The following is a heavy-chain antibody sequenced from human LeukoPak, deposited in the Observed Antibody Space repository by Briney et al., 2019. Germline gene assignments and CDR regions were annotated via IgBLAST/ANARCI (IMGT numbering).Heavy chain of an antibody. CDR3: ARVTYYYDSSGYYYLQSGAFDI. CDR2: IYHSGST. Sequence: EASEALSLTCSVSGYSISSDYYWGWIRQPPGKGLEWIGSIYHSGSTYHNPSLKSRVTISVDTSKNQFSLKLSSVTAADTAVYYCARVTYYYDSSGYYYLQSGAFDIWGQGTMVTVSS. D-gene: IGHD3-22*01. CDR1: GYSISSDYY. V-gene: IGHV4-38-2*02. J-gene: IGHJ3*02.